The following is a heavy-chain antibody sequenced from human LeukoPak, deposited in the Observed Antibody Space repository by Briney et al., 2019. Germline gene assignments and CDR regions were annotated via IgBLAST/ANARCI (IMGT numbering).Heavy chain of an antibody. Sequence: ASVKVSCEASGYIFTSYAMHWVRQAPGQRLEWMGWINAGNGNTKYSQKFQGRVTITRDTSASTAYMELSSLRSDDTAVYYCARADEYYGSGTLIPDYWGQGTLVTVSS. CDR2: INAGNGNT. V-gene: IGHV1-3*01. J-gene: IGHJ4*02. CDR3: ARADEYYGSGTLIPDY. CDR1: GYIFTSYA. D-gene: IGHD3-10*01.